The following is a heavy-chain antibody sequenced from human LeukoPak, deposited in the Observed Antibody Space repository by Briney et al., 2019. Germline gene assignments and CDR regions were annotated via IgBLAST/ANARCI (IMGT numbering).Heavy chain of an antibody. J-gene: IGHJ4*02. Sequence: SETLSLTCTVSGGSISSYYWSWIRQPPGKGLEWIGYIYYSGSTNYNPSLKSGVTISVDTSKNQFSLKLSSVTAADTAVYYCAKVLYDSSGYYLDYWGQGTLVTVSS. CDR1: GGSISSYY. CDR2: IYYSGST. D-gene: IGHD3-22*01. CDR3: AKVLYDSSGYYLDY. V-gene: IGHV4-59*01.